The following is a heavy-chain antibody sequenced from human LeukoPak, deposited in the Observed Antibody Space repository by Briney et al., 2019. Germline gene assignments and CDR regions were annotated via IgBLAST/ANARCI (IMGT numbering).Heavy chain of an antibody. Sequence: SETLSLTCAVYGGSFSDYFCTWIRQPPGKGLEWIGEINHSGSTNYNPSLKSRVSISVDTSKNQFSLKLSSVTAADTAVYYCARAQLLWFGEFPYWGQGTLVTVSS. CDR3: ARAQLLWFGEFPY. CDR1: GGSFSDYF. V-gene: IGHV4-34*01. D-gene: IGHD3-10*01. J-gene: IGHJ4*02. CDR2: INHSGST.